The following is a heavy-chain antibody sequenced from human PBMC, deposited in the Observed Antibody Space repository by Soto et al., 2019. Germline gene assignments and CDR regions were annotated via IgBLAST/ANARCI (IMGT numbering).Heavy chain of an antibody. CDR1: GFTFSSYA. Sequence: DGSLRLSCAASGFTFSSYAMRWVRQAPGKRLEWVSGINGGGDSTYFADSVSGRFTISRDNAKNALFPHMNSLTGEDTAVYYCARGWKFDHWGQGTLVTVSS. J-gene: IGHJ4*02. CDR2: INGGGDST. D-gene: IGHD1-1*01. V-gene: IGHV3-23*01. CDR3: ARGWKFDH.